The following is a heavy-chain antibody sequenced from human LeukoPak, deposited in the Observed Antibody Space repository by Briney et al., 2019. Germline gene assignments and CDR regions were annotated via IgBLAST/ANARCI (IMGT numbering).Heavy chain of an antibody. D-gene: IGHD1-26*01. V-gene: IGHV3-20*04. Sequence: PARSVTLSCASSAFTFDDEGMSWLGQAPGKRVERVSGLNRYGGSTGYVDSVKRRFTISRDNAKNSLYLQMSSLRAEDTALYYCARPNSGTYFDAFDIWGQGTMVTVSS. J-gene: IGHJ3*02. CDR1: AFTFDDEG. CDR2: LNRYGGST. CDR3: ARPNSGTYFDAFDI.